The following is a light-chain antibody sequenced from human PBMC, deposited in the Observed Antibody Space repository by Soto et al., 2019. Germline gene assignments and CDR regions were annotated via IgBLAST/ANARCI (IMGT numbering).Light chain of an antibody. J-gene: IGKJ2*01. CDR1: QNINNW. V-gene: IGKV1-5*01. Sequence: DTQMTQSPSTLSASVGDTVTITCRARQNINNWLAWYQQKPEKVPKLLIYGASTLEDGVPSRFSGSRSGTEFTLTNNSLQPDDFATYYRQCYDGYFGQGTKLEIK. CDR3: QCYDGY. CDR2: GAS.